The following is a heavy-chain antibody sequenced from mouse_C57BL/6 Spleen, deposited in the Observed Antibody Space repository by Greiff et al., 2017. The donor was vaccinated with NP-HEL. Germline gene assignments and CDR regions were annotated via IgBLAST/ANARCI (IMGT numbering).Heavy chain of an antibody. CDR2: IYPRSGNT. D-gene: IGHD3-2*02. CDR3: ARTDSSGSHFDY. CDR1: GYTFTSYG. J-gene: IGHJ2*01. V-gene: IGHV1-81*01. Sequence: QVQLQQSGAELARPGASVKLSCKASGYTFTSYGISWVKQRTGQGLEWIGEIYPRSGNTYYNEKFKGKATLTADKTSSTAYMELRSLTSEDSAVYFCARTDSSGSHFDYRGQGTTLTVSS.